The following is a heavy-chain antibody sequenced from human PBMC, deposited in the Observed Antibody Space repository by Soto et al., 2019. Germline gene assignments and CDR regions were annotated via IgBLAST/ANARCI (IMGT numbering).Heavy chain of an antibody. CDR1: GFTFSTYW. CDR2: IKGDGTNT. CDR3: VRELEHCGGDCLLL. D-gene: IGHD2-21*01. V-gene: IGHV3-74*01. Sequence: EVQLAESGGGLVQPGGSLRLSCAASGFTFSTYWMHWVRQAPGKGLVWVSRIKGDGTNTGYADSVKGRFTISRDNARNTLYLPMNSLRVEDTAVYYCVRELEHCGGDCLLLWGQGTLVTVSS. J-gene: IGHJ4*02.